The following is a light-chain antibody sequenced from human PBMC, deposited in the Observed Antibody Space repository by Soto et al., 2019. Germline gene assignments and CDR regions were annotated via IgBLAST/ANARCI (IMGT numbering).Light chain of an antibody. CDR3: QQYNKWPLT. V-gene: IGKV3D-15*01. CDR2: GAS. CDR1: QSVSSN. J-gene: IGKJ4*01. Sequence: EIVMTQSPATLSVSLGERVTLSCGASQSVSSNLAWYQQIPGQAPRLLMYGASTRATATPARSSGSGSGTEFTLTISSLQSEDFAVYYCQQYNKWPLTFGGGTKVEIK.